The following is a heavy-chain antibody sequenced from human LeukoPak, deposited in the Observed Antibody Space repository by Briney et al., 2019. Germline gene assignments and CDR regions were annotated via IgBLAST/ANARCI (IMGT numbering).Heavy chain of an antibody. Sequence: ASVKVSCKASGYTFTSYDISWVRQAPGQGLEWMGWISAYNGNTNYAQKLQGRVTMTTDTSTNTAYMELRSLGSDDTAVYYCARTHGILTGWFDIWGQGTMVTVSS. CDR3: ARTHGILTGWFDI. CDR1: GYTFTSYD. D-gene: IGHD3-9*01. V-gene: IGHV1-18*01. CDR2: ISAYNGNT. J-gene: IGHJ3*02.